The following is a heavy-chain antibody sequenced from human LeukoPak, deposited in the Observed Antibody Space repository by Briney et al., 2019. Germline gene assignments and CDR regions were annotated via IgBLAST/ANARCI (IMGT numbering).Heavy chain of an antibody. D-gene: IGHD2-15*01. CDR1: GGSVSSSSYY. CDR2: IYYSGST. J-gene: IGHJ6*04. V-gene: IGHV4-61*01. Sequence: PSETLSLTCTVSGGSVSSSSYYWSWIRQPPGKGLEWIGYIYYSGSTNYNPSLKSRVTISVDTSKNQFSLKLSSVTAADTAVYYCARGVVVAAIGYYGMDVWGKGTTVTVSS. CDR3: ARGVVVAAIGYYGMDV.